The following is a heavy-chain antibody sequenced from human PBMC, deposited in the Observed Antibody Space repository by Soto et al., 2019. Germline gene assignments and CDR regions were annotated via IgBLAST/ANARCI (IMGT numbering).Heavy chain of an antibody. Sequence: SETLSLTCAVHGGSFSGFYWTWIRQPPGKGLEWSVAINHSGSSNYSPPLKSRGTMSLDTSRSQFSLSLNSVTAAGPAVYYCGRMAGPWYDDLWGVGT. J-gene: IGHJ2*01. CDR1: GGSFSGFY. V-gene: IGHV4-34*01. CDR2: INHSGSS. CDR3: GRMAGPWYDDL.